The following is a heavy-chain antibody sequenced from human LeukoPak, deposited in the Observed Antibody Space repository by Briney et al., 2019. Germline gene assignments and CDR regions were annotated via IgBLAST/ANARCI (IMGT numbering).Heavy chain of an antibody. CDR2: MNPNSGNT. Sequence: EASVKVSCKASGYTFTSYDINWVRQATGQGLEWMGWMNPNSGNTGYAQKFQGRVTITRNTSISTAYMELSSLRSEDTAVYYCARAALGDSYPFNWFDPWGQGTLVTVSS. D-gene: IGHD2-21*02. CDR1: GYTFTSYD. CDR3: ARAALGDSYPFNWFDP. J-gene: IGHJ5*02. V-gene: IGHV1-8*03.